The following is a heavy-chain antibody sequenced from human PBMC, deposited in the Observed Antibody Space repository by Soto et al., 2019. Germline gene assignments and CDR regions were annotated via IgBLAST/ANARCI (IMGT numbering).Heavy chain of an antibody. CDR2: ISSGGSFT. CDR1: GFTFSSYA. D-gene: IGHD2-2*01. Sequence: EVQLVELGGGLVEPGGSLRLSCAASGFTFSSYAMNWVRQAPGKGLEWVSSISSGGSFTYYADSVKGRFTISRDNAKNSLYLHLNSLSAEDTAVYSCARDHARGSTSYTQGYFDYWGQGTLVPSP. J-gene: IGHJ4*02. CDR3: ARDHARGSTSYTQGYFDY. V-gene: IGHV3-21*01.